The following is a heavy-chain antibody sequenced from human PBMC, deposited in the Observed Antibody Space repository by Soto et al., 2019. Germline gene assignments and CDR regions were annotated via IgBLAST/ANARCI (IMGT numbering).Heavy chain of an antibody. Sequence: GESLKISCKGSGYSFTSYWISCFLQRPVKGLEWMGRIDPSDSYTNYSPSFQGHVTISADKSISTAYLQWSSLKASDTAMYYCARHGDSSGGYYYYGMDVWGQGTTVTVSS. V-gene: IGHV5-10-1*01. CDR2: IDPSDSYT. CDR3: ARHGDSSGGYYYYGMDV. D-gene: IGHD6-19*01. CDR1: GYSFTSYW. J-gene: IGHJ6*02.